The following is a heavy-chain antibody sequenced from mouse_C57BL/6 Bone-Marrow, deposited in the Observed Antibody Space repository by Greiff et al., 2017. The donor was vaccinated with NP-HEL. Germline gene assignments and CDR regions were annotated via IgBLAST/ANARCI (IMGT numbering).Heavy chain of an antibody. V-gene: IGHV14-3*01. J-gene: IGHJ1*03. Sequence: EVKVVESVAELVRPGASVKLSCTASGFNIKNTYMHWVKQRPEQGLEWIGRIDPANGNTKYAPKFQGKATITADTSSNTAYLQLSSLTSEDTAIYYCARWGGNYVFYWYFDVWGTGTTVTVSS. CDR3: ARWGGNYVFYWYFDV. CDR2: IDPANGNT. D-gene: IGHD2-1*01. CDR1: GFNIKNTY.